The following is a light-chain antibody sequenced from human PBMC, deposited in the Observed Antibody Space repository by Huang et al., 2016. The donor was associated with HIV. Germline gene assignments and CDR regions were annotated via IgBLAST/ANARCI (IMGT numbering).Light chain of an antibody. V-gene: IGKV1-39*01. J-gene: IGKJ1*01. Sequence: DIQMTQSPLSLSASVGDRVTITCRASQSISSYLNWYQQKPGKAPKVLIYTTSTLQSVVPSRFSGSGSGTDFSLTISSLQPEDFATYYCQQSYRTPWAFGQGTKVEIK. CDR1: QSISSY. CDR3: QQSYRTPWA. CDR2: TTS.